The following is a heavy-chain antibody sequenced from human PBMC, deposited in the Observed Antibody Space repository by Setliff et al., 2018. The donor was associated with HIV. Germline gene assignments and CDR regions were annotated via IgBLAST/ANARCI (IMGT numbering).Heavy chain of an antibody. Sequence: PSETLSLTCTVSGGSISNYYWSWIRQPPGKGLEWIGCGYYSGITHYDPSLKSRVSISVDASKNQFSLRLNSVTVADTAVYFCARSSRGSLRDLDYWGPGTLVTVFS. D-gene: IGHD2-21*02. CDR1: GGSISNYY. J-gene: IGHJ4*02. V-gene: IGHV4-59*08. CDR2: GYYSGIT. CDR3: ARSSRGSLRDLDY.